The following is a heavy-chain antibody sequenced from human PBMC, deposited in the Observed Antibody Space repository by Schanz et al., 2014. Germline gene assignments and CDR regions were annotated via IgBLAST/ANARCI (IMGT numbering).Heavy chain of an antibody. J-gene: IGHJ3*01. CDR3: TRDLGALINHNDALDL. Sequence: QVQLVESGGGVVQPGTSLRLSCAASGFTFRGHAMHWVRQAPGQGLEKVAVTSTDGTKTYYAASVRGRFAISRDNSKITVYLQIDSLTSVDTCVCYFTRDLGALINHNDALDLWGQGTMVSVSS. D-gene: IGHD3-16*01. CDR2: TSTDGTKT. V-gene: IGHV3-30*09. CDR1: GFTFRGHA.